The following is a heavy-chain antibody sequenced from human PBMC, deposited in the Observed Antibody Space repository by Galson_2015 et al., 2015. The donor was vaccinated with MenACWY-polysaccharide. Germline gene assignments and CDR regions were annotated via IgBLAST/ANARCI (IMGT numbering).Heavy chain of an antibody. CDR2: IGGRGIDF. Sequence: SLRLSCAASGFSMTSYAVNWVRQAPGKGLEWVGVIGGRGIDFRYADSVKGRFTIPRDTSKSTLYLQMDSVRAEDTAKYYCAKSSQWGAAAVGSFDHWGQGTLVTVSS. J-gene: IGHJ4*02. CDR1: GFSMTSYA. CDR3: AKSSQWGAAAVGSFDH. V-gene: IGHV3-23*01. D-gene: IGHD6-13*01.